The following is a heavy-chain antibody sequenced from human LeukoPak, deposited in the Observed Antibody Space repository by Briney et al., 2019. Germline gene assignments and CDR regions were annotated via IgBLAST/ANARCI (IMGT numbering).Heavy chain of an antibody. CDR1: GFTLSSYA. CDR3: AKGGAVSSKSITLIRGTRRYYYYMDV. CDR2: ISDSGNT. D-gene: IGHD3-10*01. V-gene: IGHV3-23*01. Sequence: GGSLRLSCAASGFTLSSYAMSWVRQAPGKGLEWVSAISDSGNTYHADSVKGRFTISRDSSKNTLFLQMNRLRPEDAAVYYCAKGGAVSSKSITLIRGTRRYYYYMDVWGKGTTVTISS. J-gene: IGHJ6*03.